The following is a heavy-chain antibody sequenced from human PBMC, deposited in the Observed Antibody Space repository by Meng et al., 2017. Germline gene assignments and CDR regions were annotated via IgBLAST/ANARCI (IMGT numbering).Heavy chain of an antibody. CDR2: TYYRSKWYN. CDR3: ARELTIVVVTASFDY. J-gene: IGHJ4*02. Sequence: SCAISGDSVSSNSAAWNWIRQSPSRGLEWLGRTYYRSKWYNDYAVSAKSRITINPDTSKNQFSLQLNSVTPEDTAVYYCARELTIVVVTASFDYWGQGTLVTVSS. CDR1: GDSVSSNSAA. V-gene: IGHV6-1*01. D-gene: IGHD2-21*02.